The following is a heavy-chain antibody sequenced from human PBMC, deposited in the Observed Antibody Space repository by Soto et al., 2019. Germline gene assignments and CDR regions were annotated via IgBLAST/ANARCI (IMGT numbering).Heavy chain of an antibody. V-gene: IGHV1-18*01. Sequence: ASVKVSCKASGYTFTSYGISWVRQAPGQGLEWMGWISAYNGNTNYAQKLQGRVTMTTDTSTSTAYMELRSLRSDDTAVYYCARDPASYGDYVSWFNPWGQGTLVTVSS. D-gene: IGHD4-17*01. CDR3: ARDPASYGDYVSWFNP. J-gene: IGHJ5*02. CDR2: ISAYNGNT. CDR1: GYTFTSYG.